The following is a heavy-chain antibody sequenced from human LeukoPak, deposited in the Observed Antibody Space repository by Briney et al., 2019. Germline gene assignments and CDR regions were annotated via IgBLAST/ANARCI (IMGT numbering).Heavy chain of an antibody. CDR3: ATVVAHDWMIDY. D-gene: IGHD3-9*01. CDR2: INPNSGGT. J-gene: IGHJ4*02. CDR1: GYTFTGYY. V-gene: IGHV1-2*02. Sequence: GASVKVSFKASGYTFTGYYMHWVRQAPGQGLEWMGWINPNSGGTNYAQKFQGRVTMTRDTSISTAYMELSRLRSDDTAVYYCATVVAHDWMIDYWGQGTLVTVSS.